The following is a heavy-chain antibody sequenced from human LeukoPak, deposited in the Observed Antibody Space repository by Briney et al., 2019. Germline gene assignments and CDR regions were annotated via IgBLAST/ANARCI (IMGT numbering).Heavy chain of an antibody. J-gene: IGHJ4*02. V-gene: IGHV1-2*02. CDR1: GYTFTRYS. CDR3: ARSGVVPAAECDY. Sequence: ASVKVSCKASGYTFTRYSMNWVRQAPGQGLEWMGWINPNSGGTNYAQKFQGRVTMTRDTSISTAYMELSRLRSDDTAVYYCARSGVVPAAECDYWGQGTLVTVSS. D-gene: IGHD2-2*01. CDR2: INPNSGGT.